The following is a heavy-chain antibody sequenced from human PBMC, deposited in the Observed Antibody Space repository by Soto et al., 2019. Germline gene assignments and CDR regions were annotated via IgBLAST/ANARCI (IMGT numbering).Heavy chain of an antibody. CDR3: ERDVISGYAKQYYYYGMDV. Sequence: SVKVSCKASGGTFSSYAISWVRQAPGQGLEWMGGIIPIFGTANYAQKLQGRVTITADESTSTAYMELSSLRSEDTAVYYCERDVISGYAKQYYYYGMDVWGQGTTVTVSS. J-gene: IGHJ6*02. V-gene: IGHV1-69*13. CDR1: GGTFSSYA. D-gene: IGHD5-12*01. CDR2: IIPIFGTA.